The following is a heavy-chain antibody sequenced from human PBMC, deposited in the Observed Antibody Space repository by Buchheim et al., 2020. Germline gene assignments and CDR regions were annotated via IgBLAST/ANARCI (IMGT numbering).Heavy chain of an antibody. D-gene: IGHD6-19*01. Sequence: QVQLVQSGAEVKKPGASVKVSCKASGYTFTSYYMHWVRQAPGQGLEWMGIINPSGGSTSYAQKFQGRVTMTRDTSTSPVYMELSSLRSEDTAVYYCARDQKSIAVAAIKTDYYYYYGMDVWGQGTT. J-gene: IGHJ6*02. CDR2: INPSGGST. V-gene: IGHV1-46*01. CDR1: GYTFTSYY. CDR3: ARDQKSIAVAAIKTDYYYYYGMDV.